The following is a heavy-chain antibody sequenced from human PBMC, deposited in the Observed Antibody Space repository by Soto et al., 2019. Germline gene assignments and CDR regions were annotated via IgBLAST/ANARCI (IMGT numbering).Heavy chain of an antibody. CDR3: AKGEKMSGYKLSFDY. J-gene: IGHJ4*02. D-gene: IGHD3-9*01. Sequence: ASVKVSCKASGYTFTSYGISWVRQAPGQGLEWMGWISAYNGNTNYAQKLQGRVTMTTDTSTSTAYMELRSLRSDDTAVYYCAKGEKMSGYKLSFDYWGQGTLVTVSS. CDR2: ISAYNGNT. V-gene: IGHV1-18*01. CDR1: GYTFTSYG.